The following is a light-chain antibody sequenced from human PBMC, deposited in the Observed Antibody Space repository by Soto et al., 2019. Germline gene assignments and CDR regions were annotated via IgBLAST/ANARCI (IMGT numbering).Light chain of an antibody. V-gene: IGLV2-14*01. J-gene: IGLJ2*01. CDR1: SDDVGGYNY. CDR3: SSYRSGNTLVV. Sequence: QSALTPPASVSGSPGQSITISCTGTSDDVGGYNYVSWYQQHPGKAPKLMIFEVNNRPSGVSNRFSGSRSGNTASLTISGLQAEDEADYYCSSYRSGNTLVVFCGGTTLTVL. CDR2: EVN.